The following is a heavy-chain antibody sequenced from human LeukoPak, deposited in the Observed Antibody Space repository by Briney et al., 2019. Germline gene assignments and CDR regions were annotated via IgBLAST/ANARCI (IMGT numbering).Heavy chain of an antibody. V-gene: IGHV3-30*04. CDR3: ARVEVVVVVAALFDAFDI. Sequence: GRSLRLSCAASGFTFSSYAMHWVRQAPGKGLEWVAVISYDGSNKYYADSVKGRFTISRDNSKNTLYLQMNSLRAEDTAVYYRARVEVVVVVAALFDAFDIWGQGTMVTVSS. D-gene: IGHD2-15*01. CDR1: GFTFSSYA. J-gene: IGHJ3*02. CDR2: ISYDGSNK.